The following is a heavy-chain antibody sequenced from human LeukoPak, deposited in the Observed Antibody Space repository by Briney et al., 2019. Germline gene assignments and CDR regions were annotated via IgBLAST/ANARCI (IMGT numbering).Heavy chain of an antibody. V-gene: IGHV4-34*01. Sequence: SETLSLTCTVSGGSISSYYWSWIRQPPGKGLEWIGEINHSGSTNYNPSLKSRVTISVDTSKNQFSLKLSSVTAADTAVYYCASRRYFDYWGQGTLVTVSS. J-gene: IGHJ4*02. CDR3: ASRRYFDY. CDR2: INHSGST. CDR1: GGSISSYY.